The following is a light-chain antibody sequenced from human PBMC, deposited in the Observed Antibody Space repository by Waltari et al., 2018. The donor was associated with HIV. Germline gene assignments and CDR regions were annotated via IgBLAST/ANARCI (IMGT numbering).Light chain of an antibody. CDR2: EVT. CDR1: SSDVESYHL. CDR3: CSYAGSRSVV. Sequence: QSALTQPASVSGSPGQSITISCTGTSSDVESYHLVSWYQQHPGKAPKLIIYEVTKRPSGVPNRFSGSKSGNTASLTISGLQTEDEADYYCCSYAGSRSVVFGGGTMLTVL. V-gene: IGLV2-23*02. J-gene: IGLJ2*01.